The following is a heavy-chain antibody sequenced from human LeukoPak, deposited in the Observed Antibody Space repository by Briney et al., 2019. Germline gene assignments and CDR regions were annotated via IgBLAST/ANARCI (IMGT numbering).Heavy chain of an antibody. CDR3: ARAPRGGGSTSAPSYFDY. J-gene: IGHJ4*02. V-gene: IGHV1-8*01. Sequence: ASVKVSCKASGYTFTSYDINWVRQATGQGPEWMGWMNPNSGNTGYAQKFQGRVTMTRNTSISTAYMELSSLRSEDTAVYFCARAPRGGGSTSAPSYFDYWGQGALVTVSS. CDR1: GYTFTSYD. D-gene: IGHD3-16*01. CDR2: MNPNSGNT.